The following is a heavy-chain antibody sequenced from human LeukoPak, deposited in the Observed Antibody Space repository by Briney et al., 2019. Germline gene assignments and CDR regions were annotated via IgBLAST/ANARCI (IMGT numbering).Heavy chain of an antibody. V-gene: IGHV4-59*01. CDR2: IYYSGST. J-gene: IGHJ6*03. CDR1: GGSISSYY. D-gene: IGHD2-2*01. Sequence: SETLSLTCTVSGGSISSYYWSWIRQPPGKGLEWIGYIYYSGSTNYNPSLKSRVTISVDTSKNQFSLKLSSVTAADTAVYYCARVGTYCSSTSCYPEGYYYYYMDVWGKGTTVTVSS. CDR3: ARVGTYCSSTSCYPEGYYYYYMDV.